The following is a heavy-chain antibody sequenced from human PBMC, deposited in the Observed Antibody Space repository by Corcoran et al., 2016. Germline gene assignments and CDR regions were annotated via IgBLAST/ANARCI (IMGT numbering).Heavy chain of an antibody. CDR1: GFTFNSYT. J-gene: IGHJ4*02. CDR2: INYSSNYK. V-gene: IGHV3-21*06. D-gene: IGHD3-22*01. CDR3: VGGDSRDY. Sequence: EVQLVESGGGLVKPGGSLRLSCTASGFTFNSYTMNWVRQAPGKGLEWVTSINYSSNYKYYADSVKGRFTISRDNAKNSLYLQMDSLRADDTAVDYCVGGDSRDYWGQGFLVTVSS.